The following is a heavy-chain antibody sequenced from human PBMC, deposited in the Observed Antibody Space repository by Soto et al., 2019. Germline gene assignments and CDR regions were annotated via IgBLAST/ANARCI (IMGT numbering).Heavy chain of an antibody. CDR2: IFHSGLI. CDR1: GASISRSSDW. Sequence: PSETLSLTCAVSGASISRSSDWWTWVRQPPGKGLEWIGEIFHSGLINYNPSLQSRVTISVDTSKNQFSLKLSSVTAADTAVYYCARRGYSYGYYYYGMDVWGQGTTVTVSS. CDR3: ARRGYSYGYYYYGMDV. D-gene: IGHD5-18*01. J-gene: IGHJ6*02. V-gene: IGHV4-4*02.